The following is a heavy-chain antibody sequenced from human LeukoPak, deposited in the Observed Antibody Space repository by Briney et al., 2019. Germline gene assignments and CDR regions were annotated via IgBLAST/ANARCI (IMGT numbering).Heavy chain of an antibody. V-gene: IGHV4-59*08. CDR3: ARHFPTYYYGSGNWFDP. CDR2: IYYSGST. Sequence: SETLSLTCTVSGGSISSYYWSWIRQPPGKGLEWIGYIYYSGSTNYNPSLKSRVTISVDTSKNQFSLKLSSVTAADTAVYYCARHFPTYYYGSGNWFDPWGQGTLVTVSS. D-gene: IGHD3-10*01. CDR1: GGSISSYY. J-gene: IGHJ5*02.